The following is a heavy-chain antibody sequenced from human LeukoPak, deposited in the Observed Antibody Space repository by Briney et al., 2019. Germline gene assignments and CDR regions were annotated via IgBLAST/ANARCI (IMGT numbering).Heavy chain of an antibody. V-gene: IGHV3-21*01. Sequence: PGGSLRLPCAASGFTFSSYSMNWVRQAPGKGLEWVSSISSSSSYIYYADSVKGRFTISRDNAKNSLYLQMNSLRVEDTAVYYCARDPSGGSSWVRSDYWGQGTLVTVSS. D-gene: IGHD2-2*01. J-gene: IGHJ4*02. CDR3: ARDPSGGSSWVRSDY. CDR1: GFTFSSYS. CDR2: ISSSSSYI.